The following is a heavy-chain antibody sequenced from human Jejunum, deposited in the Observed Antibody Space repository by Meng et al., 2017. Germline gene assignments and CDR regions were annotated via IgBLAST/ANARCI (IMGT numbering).Heavy chain of an antibody. Sequence: ASVKVSCKASGYTFIDYYMHWVRQAPGQGPEWMGWINPNGGGTRFAQKFQGRVTMTRDTSISTAYMELSSLRSDDTAVYYCARMWFGELQGDFWGRGTLVTVSS. CDR3: ARMWFGELQGDF. J-gene: IGHJ4*02. CDR2: INPNGGGT. CDR1: GYTFIDYY. D-gene: IGHD3-10*01. V-gene: IGHV1-2*02.